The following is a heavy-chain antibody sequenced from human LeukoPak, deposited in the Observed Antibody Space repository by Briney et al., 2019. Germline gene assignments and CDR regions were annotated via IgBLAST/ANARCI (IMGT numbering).Heavy chain of an antibody. D-gene: IGHD5-24*01. Sequence: SETLSLTCTVSGDSISSSSYYWGWVRQPLGKGLEWIGSIYYSGSTYYNPSLKSRVTISVDTSKNQFSLKLRSVTAADTAMYYCARDGDNCTSSPGNWFDPWGQGTLVTVSS. CDR1: GDSISSSSYY. CDR2: IYYSGST. J-gene: IGHJ5*02. CDR3: ARDGDNCTSSPGNWFDP. V-gene: IGHV4-39*07.